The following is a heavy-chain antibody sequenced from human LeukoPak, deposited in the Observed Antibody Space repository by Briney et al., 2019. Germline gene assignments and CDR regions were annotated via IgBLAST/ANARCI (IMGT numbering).Heavy chain of an antibody. CDR1: GFTFSDYY. V-gene: IGHV3-23*01. CDR3: AKGYCSSASCYPYYFDY. D-gene: IGHD2-2*01. J-gene: IGHJ4*02. Sequence: GGSLRLSCAASGFTFSDYYMSWIRQAPGKGLEWVSSISGNGGIAYYTDSVKGRFSISRDNSKNTVYLQMNSLRAEDTALYYCAKGYCSSASCYPYYFDYWGQGTLVTVSS. CDR2: ISGNGGIA.